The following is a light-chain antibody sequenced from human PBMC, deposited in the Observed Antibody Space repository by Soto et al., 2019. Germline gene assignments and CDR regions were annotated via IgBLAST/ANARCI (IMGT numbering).Light chain of an antibody. J-gene: IGKJ4*01. CDR2: DAS. CDR1: QDISNY. V-gene: IGKV1-33*01. Sequence: DIQMTQSPSSLSASVGDRVTITCQASQDISNYLNWYQQKPGKAPKLLIFDASNVETGVPSRFSGSGSGTDFTFTLRSLRPEDAATYYCQQYEDLPLTFGGGTKVGI. CDR3: QQYEDLPLT.